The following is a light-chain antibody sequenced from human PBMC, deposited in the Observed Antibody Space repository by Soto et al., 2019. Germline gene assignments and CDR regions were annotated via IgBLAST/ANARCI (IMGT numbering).Light chain of an antibody. Sequence: QSVLTQPPSASGTPGQRVTISCSGSSSNIGSNYVYWYQQLPGTAPKLLIYSNNQWPSGVPDRFSGSKSGTSASLAISGLRSEDEADYYCAAWDDSLSGFYVFGTGTKSPS. J-gene: IGLJ1*01. CDR3: AAWDDSLSGFYV. V-gene: IGLV1-47*02. CDR1: SSNIGSNY. CDR2: SNN.